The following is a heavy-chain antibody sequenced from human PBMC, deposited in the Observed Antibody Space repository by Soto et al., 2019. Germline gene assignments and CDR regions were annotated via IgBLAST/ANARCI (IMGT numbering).Heavy chain of an antibody. CDR1: GYTFTSYG. CDR2: ISAYNGNT. CDR3: ARDLVLPAANPEIRFDP. J-gene: IGHJ5*02. Sequence: GASVKVSCKASGYTFTSYGISWVRQAPGQGLEWMGWISAYNGNTNYAQKLQGRVTMTTDTSTSTAYMELRSLRSDDTAVYYCARDLVLPAANPEIRFDPWGQGTLVTVSS. D-gene: IGHD2-2*01. V-gene: IGHV1-18*04.